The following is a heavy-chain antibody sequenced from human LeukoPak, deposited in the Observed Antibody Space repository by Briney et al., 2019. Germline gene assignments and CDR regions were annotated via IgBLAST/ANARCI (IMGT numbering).Heavy chain of an antibody. CDR1: GGSISRLY. V-gene: IGHV4-59*08. Sequence: SGTLSLTCSVSGGSISRLYWSWIRQPPRKGLGWSGYIYYTGTTNYNPSLKRRVITLVDMSKNHFSLRLSSVTAADTAVYYCARHRAYSSSSPFDYWGQGTLVTVSS. D-gene: IGHD6-6*01. CDR3: ARHRAYSSSSPFDY. CDR2: IYYTGTT. J-gene: IGHJ4*02.